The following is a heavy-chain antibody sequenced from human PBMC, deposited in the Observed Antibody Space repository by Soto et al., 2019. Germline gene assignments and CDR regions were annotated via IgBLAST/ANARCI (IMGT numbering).Heavy chain of an antibody. CDR3: ARRGHCKNGVCYYGRDV. Sequence: QVQLQESGPGLVKPSGTLSLTCAVSGGSISSSNWWSWVRQPPGKGLEWIGEIYHSGSTNYNPSLKSRATLSGAKSKNQFSLKLSSGTAAGTAVYYCARRGHCKNGVCYYGRDVWGQGTTVTVSS. CDR2: IYHSGST. D-gene: IGHD2-8*01. J-gene: IGHJ6*02. V-gene: IGHV4-4*02. CDR1: GGSISSSNW.